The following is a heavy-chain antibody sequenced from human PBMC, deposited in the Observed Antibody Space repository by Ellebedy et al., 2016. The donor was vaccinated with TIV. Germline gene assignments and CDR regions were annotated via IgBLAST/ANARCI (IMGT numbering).Heavy chain of an antibody. D-gene: IGHD3-10*01. CDR3: TTDPTMARGLMLGF. CDR2: FKSKADGGTP. CDR1: GFTFSNAW. J-gene: IGHJ4*02. Sequence: GGSLRLXCAASGFTFSNAWMSWVRQAPGKGLEWVCRFKSKADGGTPDCAASVEGRFSISRDDSKSMVYLQMNSLKTEDTAVYYCTTDPTMARGLMLGFWGQGTLVAVSS. V-gene: IGHV3-15*01.